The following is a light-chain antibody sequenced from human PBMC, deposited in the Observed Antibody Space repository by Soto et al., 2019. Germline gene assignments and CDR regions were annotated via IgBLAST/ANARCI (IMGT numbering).Light chain of an antibody. Sequence: QSVLTQPASVSGSPGQSITISCTGTSSDVGGYNYVSWYQQYPGKAPKLMIYEVSNRPSGVSNRFSGSESGNTASLTISGLQAEDEADYYCSSYTSSSTYVFGTGTKLTVL. J-gene: IGLJ1*01. CDR1: SSDVGGYNY. V-gene: IGLV2-14*01. CDR3: SSYTSSSTYV. CDR2: EVS.